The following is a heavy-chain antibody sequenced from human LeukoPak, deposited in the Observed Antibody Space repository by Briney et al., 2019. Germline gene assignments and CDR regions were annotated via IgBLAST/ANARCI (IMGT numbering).Heavy chain of an antibody. Sequence: PSETLSLTCTVSGGSISSSSYYWGWIRQPPGKGLEWIGSIYYSGSTYYNPSLKSRVTISVDTSKNQFSPKLSSVTAADTAVYYCARNSSGYLDYWGQGTLVTVSS. D-gene: IGHD6-19*01. CDR3: ARNSSGYLDY. CDR1: GGSISSSSYY. V-gene: IGHV4-39*01. CDR2: IYYSGST. J-gene: IGHJ4*02.